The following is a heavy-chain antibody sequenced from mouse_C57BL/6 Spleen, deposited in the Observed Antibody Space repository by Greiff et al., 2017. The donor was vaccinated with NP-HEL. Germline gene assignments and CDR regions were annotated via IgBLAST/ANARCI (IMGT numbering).Heavy chain of an antibody. CDR1: GYTFTSYW. CDR2: IYPGSGST. V-gene: IGHV1-55*01. Sequence: VQLQQSGAELVKPGASVKMSCKASGYTFTSYWITWVKQRPGQGLEWIGDIYPGSGSTNYNEKFKSKATLTVDTSSSTAYMQPSSLTSEDSAVYYCARSDGAYWGQGTLVTVSA. CDR3: ARSDGAY. J-gene: IGHJ3*01.